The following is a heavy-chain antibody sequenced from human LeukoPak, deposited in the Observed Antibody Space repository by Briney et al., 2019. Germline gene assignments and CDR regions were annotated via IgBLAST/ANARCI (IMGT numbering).Heavy chain of an antibody. Sequence: PGGSLRLSCAASGFTFSSFDIHWVRQAPGKGLERVSVISYDGSDEYYADSVKGRFTISRDNSKNTLYLQMNSLRAEDTAVYYCAKNRDYWGYKNYYYYMDVWGKGTAVTVSS. J-gene: IGHJ6*03. CDR2: ISYDGSDE. V-gene: IGHV3-30*18. CDR3: AKNRDYWGYKNYYYYMDV. CDR1: GFTFSSFD. D-gene: IGHD7-27*01.